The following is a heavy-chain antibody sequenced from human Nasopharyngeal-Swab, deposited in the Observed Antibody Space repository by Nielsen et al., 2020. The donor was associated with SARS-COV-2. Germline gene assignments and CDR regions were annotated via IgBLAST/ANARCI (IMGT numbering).Heavy chain of an antibody. D-gene: IGHD3-3*01. CDR3: ARDQTYWSGYYIDS. V-gene: IGHV3-48*04. J-gene: IGHJ5*01. Sequence: GGSLRLSCAASGLTLSGHAMNWVRQAPGKGLEWLAYISSSSGTIYYTDSVKGRFPISRDNAKNSLFLQMNSLRAEDTAVYYCARDQTYWSGYYIDSWGQGTLVTVSS. CDR2: ISSSSGTI. CDR1: GLTLSGHA.